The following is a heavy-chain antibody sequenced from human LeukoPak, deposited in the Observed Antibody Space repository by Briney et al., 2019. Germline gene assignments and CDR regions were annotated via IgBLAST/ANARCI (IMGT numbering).Heavy chain of an antibody. CDR1: GLTFSSYW. D-gene: IGHD3-10*01. J-gene: IGHJ3*02. CDR2: INSDGSST. V-gene: IGHV3-74*01. Sequence: PGGSLRLSCAASGLTFSSYWIHWVRQAPGKGLVWVSRINSDGSSTSYADSVKGRFTISRDNAKKTLYLQMNSLRAEDTAVYYCARPSGSYYYDAFDIWGQGTMVTVSS. CDR3: ARPSGSYYYDAFDI.